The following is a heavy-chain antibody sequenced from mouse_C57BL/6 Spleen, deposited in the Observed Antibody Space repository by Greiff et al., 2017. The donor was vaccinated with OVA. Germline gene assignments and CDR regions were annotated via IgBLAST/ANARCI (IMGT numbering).Heavy chain of an antibody. J-gene: IGHJ2*01. V-gene: IGHV1-50*01. Sequence: VQLQQPGAELVKPGASVKLSCKASGYTFTSYWMQWVKQRPGQGLEWIGEIDPSDSYTNYNQKFKGKATLNVDTSSSTAYMQLSSLTSEDSAVYYCARVGDYGSSGDYWGQGPTLTVSS. CDR3: ARVGDYGSSGDY. CDR1: GYTFTSYW. D-gene: IGHD1-1*01. CDR2: IDPSDSYT.